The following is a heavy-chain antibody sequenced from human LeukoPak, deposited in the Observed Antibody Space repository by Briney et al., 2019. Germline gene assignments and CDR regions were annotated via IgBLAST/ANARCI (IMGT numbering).Heavy chain of an antibody. Sequence: GRSLRLSCTASGFTFGDYAMSWFRQAPGKGLEWVSVIYSGGSTYYADSVKGRFTISRDNSKNTLYLQMNSLRAEDTAVYYCARGPEIAAAGTLDYFDYWGQGTLVTVSS. J-gene: IGHJ4*02. D-gene: IGHD6-13*01. CDR1: GFTFGDYA. CDR3: ARGPEIAAAGTLDYFDY. V-gene: IGHV3-66*01. CDR2: IYSGGST.